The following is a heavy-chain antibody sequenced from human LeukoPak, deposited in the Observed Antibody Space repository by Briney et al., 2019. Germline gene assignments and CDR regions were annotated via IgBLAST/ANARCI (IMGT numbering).Heavy chain of an antibody. CDR3: ARDARGWSGFDY. Sequence: SETLSLTCSVSGGSISSYYWSWIRQPAGKGRDWIGRVYTTGNTDYNPSLKSRVTMSVDTSKNPFSLNLSSETASDTAVYDCARDARGWSGFDYWGQGTLVTVSS. D-gene: IGHD3-3*01. V-gene: IGHV4-4*07. J-gene: IGHJ4*02. CDR2: VYTTGNT. CDR1: GGSISSYY.